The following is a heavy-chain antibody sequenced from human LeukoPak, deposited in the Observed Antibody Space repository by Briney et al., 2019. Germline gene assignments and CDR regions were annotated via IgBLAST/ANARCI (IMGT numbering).Heavy chain of an antibody. V-gene: IGHV4-39*07. D-gene: IGHD3-3*01. CDR3: ARAYYDFWSGYYRKYYFDY. J-gene: IGHJ4*02. CDR2: IFYSGNT. CDR1: GGSISSSGYY. Sequence: PSETLSLTCTVSGGSISSSGYYWGWIRQPPGKGLEWIGSIFYSGNTYYNPSLKSRVTISVDTSKNQFSLKLSSVTAADTAVYYCARAYYDFWSGYYRKYYFDYWGQGTLVTVSS.